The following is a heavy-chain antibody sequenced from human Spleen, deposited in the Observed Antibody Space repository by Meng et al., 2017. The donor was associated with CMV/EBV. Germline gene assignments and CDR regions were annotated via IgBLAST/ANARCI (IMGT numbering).Heavy chain of an antibody. CDR1: GFTFSDYY. J-gene: IGHJ4*02. CDR3: AREFDSGYEVAY. Sequence: GETLKIPCAASGFTFSDYYMSWIRQAPGKGLEGVSYISSSGSSIYYADSVKGRFTISRDNAKNSLYLQINSLRAEDTAVYYCAREFDSGYEVAYWGQGTQVTVSS. V-gene: IGHV3-11*04. D-gene: IGHD5-12*01. CDR2: ISSSGSSI.